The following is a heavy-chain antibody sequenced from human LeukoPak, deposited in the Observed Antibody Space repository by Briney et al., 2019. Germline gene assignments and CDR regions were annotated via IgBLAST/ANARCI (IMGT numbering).Heavy chain of an antibody. CDR1: AFTFSTYA. Sequence: GGSLRLSCAASAFTFSTYAMAWVRQAPGKGLEWVSSISSTGDITYFADSVQGRFTISRDNSKNTLYLQMNSLRAEDTAVYYCAKDRYGGNSVIFSEYFQHWGQGTLVTVSS. V-gene: IGHV3-23*01. CDR3: AKDRYGGNSVIFSEYFQH. CDR2: ISSTGDIT. J-gene: IGHJ1*01. D-gene: IGHD4-23*01.